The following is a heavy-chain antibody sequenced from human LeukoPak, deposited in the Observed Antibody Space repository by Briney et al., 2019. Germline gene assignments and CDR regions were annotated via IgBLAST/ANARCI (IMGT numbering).Heavy chain of an antibody. Sequence: PGGSLRLSCVASGFTFSSYAMIWVRQAPGKGLEWVSGIRGSGGRTYYADSVKGRVTMSRDNSKNTLYLQMNSLRAEDTAVYYCAKDYGDYQGAFDIWGQGTLATVSS. J-gene: IGHJ3*02. CDR1: GFTFSSYA. V-gene: IGHV3-23*01. CDR3: AKDYGDYQGAFDI. D-gene: IGHD4-17*01. CDR2: IRGSGGRT.